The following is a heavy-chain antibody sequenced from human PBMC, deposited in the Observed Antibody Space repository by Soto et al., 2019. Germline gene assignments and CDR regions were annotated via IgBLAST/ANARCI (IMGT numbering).Heavy chain of an antibody. CDR2: IYHSGST. CDR3: ARWWMYAPRFDP. CDR1: GGSISSGGYS. Sequence: QLQLQESGSGLVKPSQTLSLTCAVSGGSISSGGYSWSWIRQPPGKGLEWIGYIYHSGSTYYNPSLKSGVAISVDRSKNQFSLKLRSVTAADTAVYYCARWWMYAPRFDPWGHGTLVTVSS. J-gene: IGHJ5*02. V-gene: IGHV4-30-2*01. D-gene: IGHD2-8*01.